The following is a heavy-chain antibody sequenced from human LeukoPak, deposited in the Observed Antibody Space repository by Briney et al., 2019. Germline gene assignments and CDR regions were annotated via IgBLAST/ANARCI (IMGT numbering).Heavy chain of an antibody. V-gene: IGHV4-4*07. CDR1: GGSISPYY. D-gene: IGHD3-10*01. CDR2: VHASGSP. Sequence: SETLSLTCTVSGGSISPYYWSWIRQPAGKGLEWIGRVHASGSPNYGPSLKSRVIISVDKSNNQFSLNLKSVTAADTAVYYCARGGTYGSGRDQHTTLDYWGQGILVTVSA. J-gene: IGHJ4*02. CDR3: ARGGTYGSGRDQHTTLDY.